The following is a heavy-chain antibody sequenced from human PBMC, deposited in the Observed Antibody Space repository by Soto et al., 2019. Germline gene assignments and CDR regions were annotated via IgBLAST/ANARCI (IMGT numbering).Heavy chain of an antibody. D-gene: IGHD2-21*01. V-gene: IGHV4-39*01. CDR2: IYNSGST. J-gene: IGHJ6*04. CDR1: GGSISSSSYY. CDR3: ARQNRYYFLLWV. Sequence: QLQLQESGPGLVKPSETLSLTCTVSGGSISSSSYYWGWIRQPPGKGLEWIGSIYNSGSTYYNPSLKSRATGSVDTSKNQFSLKLRSVTAADTSVYYCARQNRYYFLLWVWGKGTTVTVSS.